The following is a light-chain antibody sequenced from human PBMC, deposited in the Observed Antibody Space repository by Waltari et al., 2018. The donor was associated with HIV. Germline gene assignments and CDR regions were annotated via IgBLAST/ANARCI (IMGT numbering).Light chain of an antibody. J-gene: IGKJ3*01. CDR2: LGS. CDR1: QSLLHSNGYTY. Sequence: DIVMTQSPLSLPVTPGEPAAISCRSSQSLLHSNGYTYLDWYLQKPGQSPQLLFYLGSTRASGVPYRFSGSGSGTDFTLNISRVEAEDVGVYYCMQALQTPLTFGPGTKVDIK. CDR3: MQALQTPLT. V-gene: IGKV2-28*01.